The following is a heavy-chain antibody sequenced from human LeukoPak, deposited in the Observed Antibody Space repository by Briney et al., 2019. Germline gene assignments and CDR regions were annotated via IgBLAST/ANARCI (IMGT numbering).Heavy chain of an antibody. CDR1: GGSISSGGYY. CDR3: ARVTAAAAVDY. D-gene: IGHD6-13*01. CDR2: IYYSGST. Sequence: SQTLSLTCTVSGGSISSGGYYWSWIRQHPGKGLEWIGYIYYSGSTYYNPSLKSRVTISVDRSKNQFSLKLSSVTAADTAVYYCARVTAAAAVDYWGQGTLVTVSS. V-gene: IGHV4-31*03. J-gene: IGHJ4*02.